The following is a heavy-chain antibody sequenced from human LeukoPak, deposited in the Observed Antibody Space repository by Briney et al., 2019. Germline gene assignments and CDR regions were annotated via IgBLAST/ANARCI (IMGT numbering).Heavy chain of an antibody. J-gene: IGHJ3*02. D-gene: IGHD3-22*01. CDR3: ARDYYDSSGFGAFDI. CDR2: INPNSGGT. Sequence: GASVKVSCKASGYTFTGYYMHWVRQAPGQGLEWMGWINPNSGGTNYAQKFQGRVTMTRDTSISTAYMGLSRLRPDDTAVYYCARDYYDSSGFGAFDIWGQGTMVTVSS. CDR1: GYTFTGYY. V-gene: IGHV1-2*02.